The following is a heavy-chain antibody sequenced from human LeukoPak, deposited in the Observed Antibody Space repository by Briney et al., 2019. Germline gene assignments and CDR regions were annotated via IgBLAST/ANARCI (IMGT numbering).Heavy chain of an antibody. CDR3: ARARRDSGYYKVDY. J-gene: IGHJ4*02. CDR1: GGSLSGSY. CDR2: INHSGSA. D-gene: IGHD3-3*01. Sequence: SQTLSLTCAVYGGSLSGSYWSWIRQPPGKGLEWIGEINHSGSANYNPSLKSRVTLSIDKSKNQFSLNLNSVTAADTAVYYCARARRDSGYYKVDYWGQGTLVTVSS. V-gene: IGHV4-34*01.